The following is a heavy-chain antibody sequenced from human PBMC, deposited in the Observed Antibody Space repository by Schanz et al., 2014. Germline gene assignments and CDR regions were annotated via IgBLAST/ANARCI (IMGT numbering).Heavy chain of an antibody. V-gene: IGHV3-23*01. J-gene: IGHJ5*02. CDR2: ILGLASTT. Sequence: EVQLLESGGGLVQPGGSLRLSCAASGFTFSTSAMSWVRQVPGKGLEWVSAILGLASTTYYADSVKGRFTISRDNSKNLLYLQMNSLRAEDTAVYYCTRDVRLDRRGNWFDPWGQGTLVTDSS. D-gene: IGHD1-1*01. CDR1: GFTFSTSA. CDR3: TRDVRLDRRGNWFDP.